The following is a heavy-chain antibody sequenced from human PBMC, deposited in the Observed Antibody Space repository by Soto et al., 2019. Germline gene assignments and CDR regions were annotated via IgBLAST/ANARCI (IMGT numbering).Heavy chain of an antibody. V-gene: IGHV3-7*03. CDR2: TRPDGSET. J-gene: IGHJ4*02. D-gene: IGHD5-18*01. CDR3: ARDDGYRSIDY. Sequence: EVQLVESGGTLVQPGGSLRLSCAASGFTFSSYWMAWVRQIPGKGLEWVTNTRPDGSETYYLDSVKGRFTISRDNAKFSLYLQMDSPRGDDTAVYYCARDDGYRSIDYWGQGTLVTVS. CDR1: GFTFSSYW.